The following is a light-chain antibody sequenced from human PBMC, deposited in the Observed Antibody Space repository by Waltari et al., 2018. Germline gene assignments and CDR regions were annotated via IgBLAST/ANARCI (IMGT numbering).Light chain of an antibody. CDR3: QKYGTRPAT. CDR2: DAS. V-gene: IGKV3-20*01. J-gene: IGKJ1*01. CDR1: QSVSRT. Sequence: EIVLTQSPRTLSLSPGERATPSCRASQSVSRTLAWYQQKPGQAPRLLIYDASSRATGIPDRFSGSGSGTDFSLTISRLEPEDFAVYYCQKYGTRPATFGQGTKVEVK.